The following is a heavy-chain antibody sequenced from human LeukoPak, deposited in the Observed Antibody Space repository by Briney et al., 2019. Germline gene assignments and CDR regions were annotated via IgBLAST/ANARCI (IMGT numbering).Heavy chain of an antibody. V-gene: IGHV4-59*01. CDR2: IYYSGST. CDR1: GGSISSYY. Sequence: PSETLSLTCTVSGGSISSYYWSWIRQPPGKGLEWIGYIYYSGSTNYNPSLKSRVTISVDTSKNQFSLKLSSVTAADTAVYHCASLGSRQVNWFDPWGQGTLVTVSS. J-gene: IGHJ5*02. CDR3: ASLGSRQVNWFDP.